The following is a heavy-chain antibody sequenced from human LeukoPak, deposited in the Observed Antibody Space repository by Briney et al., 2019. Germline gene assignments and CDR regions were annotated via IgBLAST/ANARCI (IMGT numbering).Heavy chain of an antibody. CDR2: IYYSGST. D-gene: IGHD5-12*01. CDR1: GGSISSGGYY. CDR3: ARTSSGVATIGRNYYFDY. V-gene: IGHV4-31*03. J-gene: IGHJ4*02. Sequence: PQTLSLTCTVSGGSISSGGYYWSWIRQHPGKGLEWIGYIYYSGSTYYNPSLKSRVTISVDTSKNQFSLKLSSVTAADTAVYYCARTSSGVATIGRNYYFDYWGQGTLVTVSS.